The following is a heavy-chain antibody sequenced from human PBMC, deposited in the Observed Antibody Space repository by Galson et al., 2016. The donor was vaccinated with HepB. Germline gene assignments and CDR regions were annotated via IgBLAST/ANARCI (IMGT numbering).Heavy chain of an antibody. CDR1: GYTFTNYG. CDR2: INPYGGNT. D-gene: IGHD5-18*01. Sequence: SCKASGYTFTNYGINWVRPAPGQGLEWMGWINPYGGNTNYAQKVQGRVTLTTGTSTNTAYLELRSLKSDDTAVYYCARQQEGIDTILDNWGQGTLVTVS. CDR3: ARQQEGIDTILDN. J-gene: IGHJ4*02. V-gene: IGHV1-18*01.